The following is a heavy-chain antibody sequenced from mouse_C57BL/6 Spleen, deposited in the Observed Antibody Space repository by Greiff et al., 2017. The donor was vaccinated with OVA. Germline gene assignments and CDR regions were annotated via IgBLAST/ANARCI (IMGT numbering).Heavy chain of an antibody. CDR1: GFTFSDYG. V-gene: IGHV5-17*01. D-gene: IGHD2-4*01. CDR2: ISSGSSTI. Sequence: EVQVVESGGGLVKPGGSLKLSCAASGFTFSDYGMHWVRQAPEKGLEWVAYISSGSSTIYYADTVKGRFTSSRDNAKNTLFLQMTSLRSEDTAMYYCARGDYDYAMDYWGQGTSVTVSS. J-gene: IGHJ4*01. CDR3: ARGDYDYAMDY.